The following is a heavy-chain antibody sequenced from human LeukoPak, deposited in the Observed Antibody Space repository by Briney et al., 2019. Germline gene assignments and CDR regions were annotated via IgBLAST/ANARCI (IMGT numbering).Heavy chain of an antibody. Sequence: SETLSLTCTVSGGSISSTNYYWGWIRQPPGKGLEWIGSIYYSGSTYYNPSLKSRVTISVDTSKNQFSLKLSSVTAADTAVYYCARVDTAMVSGDGAFDYWGQGTLVTVSS. CDR2: IYYSGST. CDR3: ARVDTAMVSGDGAFDY. CDR1: GGSISSTNYY. J-gene: IGHJ4*02. V-gene: IGHV4-39*01. D-gene: IGHD5-18*01.